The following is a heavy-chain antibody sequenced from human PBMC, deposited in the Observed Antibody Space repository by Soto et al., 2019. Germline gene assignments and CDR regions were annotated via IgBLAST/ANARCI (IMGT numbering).Heavy chain of an antibody. D-gene: IGHD3-22*01. V-gene: IGHV1-69*12. Sequence: VQLVQSGAAVKKPGSSVKVSCKASGGSLSNYGISWVRQAPGQGLEWMGAIIPVFGTPNYAQKFQDRVTITADESTTTVYMEVRSLTSEDTAVYYCARGDATKIVVTTYYAMDVWGQGTTVTVSS. CDR2: IIPVFGTP. CDR3: ARGDATKIVVTTYYAMDV. CDR1: GGSLSNYG. J-gene: IGHJ6*02.